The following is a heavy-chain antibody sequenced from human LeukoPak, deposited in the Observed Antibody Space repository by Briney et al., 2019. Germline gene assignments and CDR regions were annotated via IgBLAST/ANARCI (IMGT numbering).Heavy chain of an antibody. Sequence: GGSLRLSCAASGFTFSSYGMSWVRQAPGKGLEWVAAISYGGSSKYYADSVKGRFTISRDNSKNTLYLQMNSLRAEDKAVYYCAKKGVGAKHCEGFDYWGQGTLVTVSS. D-gene: IGHD1-26*01. CDR2: ISYGGSSK. CDR3: AKKGVGAKHCEGFDY. CDR1: GFTFSSYG. J-gene: IGHJ4*02. V-gene: IGHV3-23*01.